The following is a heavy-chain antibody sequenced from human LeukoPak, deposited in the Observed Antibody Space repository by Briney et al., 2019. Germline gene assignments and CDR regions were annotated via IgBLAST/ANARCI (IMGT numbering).Heavy chain of an antibody. CDR3: ARDFSSSWYSYIQH. CDR1: GLTFSSYA. V-gene: IGHV3-30-3*01. D-gene: IGHD6-13*01. CDR2: ITYDGNKN. Sequence: PGGSLRLSCAASGLTFSSYAMHWVRQAPGKGLEWVSLITYDGNKNNYADSVKGRFPISRDNSKNTLYLQMNSLSAEDTAVYYCARDFSSSWYSYIQHWGQGTLVTVSS. J-gene: IGHJ1*01.